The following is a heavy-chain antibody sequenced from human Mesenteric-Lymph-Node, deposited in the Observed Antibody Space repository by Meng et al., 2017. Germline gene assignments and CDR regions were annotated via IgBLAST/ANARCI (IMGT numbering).Heavy chain of an antibody. D-gene: IGHD1-26*01. Sequence: SVKVSCKASGGTFSSYTISWVRQAPGQGLEWMGRIIPILGIANYAQKFQGRVTITADKSTSTAYMELSSLRSEETAVYYCAREEVGHDTRGRMDYWGQGTLVTVSS. V-gene: IGHV1-69*04. CDR3: AREEVGHDTRGRMDY. CDR2: IIPILGIA. CDR1: GGTFSSYT. J-gene: IGHJ4*02.